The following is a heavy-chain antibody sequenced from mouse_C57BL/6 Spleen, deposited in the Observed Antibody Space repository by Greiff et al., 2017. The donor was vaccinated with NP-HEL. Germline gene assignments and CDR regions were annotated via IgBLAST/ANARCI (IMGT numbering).Heavy chain of an antibody. V-gene: IGHV1-80*01. CDR3: ARRGGITTVEFAY. Sequence: VKLMESGAELVKPGASVKISCKASGYAFSSYWMNWVKQRPGKGLEWIGQIYPGDGDTNYNGKFKGKATLTADKSSSTAYMQLSSLTSEDSAVYFCARRGGITTVEFAYWGQGTLVTVSA. CDR2: IYPGDGDT. CDR1: GYAFSSYW. D-gene: IGHD1-1*01. J-gene: IGHJ3*01.